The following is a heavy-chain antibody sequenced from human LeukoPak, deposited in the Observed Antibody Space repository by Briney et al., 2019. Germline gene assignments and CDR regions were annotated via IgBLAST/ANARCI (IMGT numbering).Heavy chain of an antibody. CDR2: ISGSGGST. CDR1: GFTFSSYA. Sequence: QPGGSLRLSCAASGFTFSSYAMSWGRQAPGKGLEWVSAISGSGGSTYYADSVKGRFTISRDNSKNTLYLQMNSLRAEDTAVYYCAREKSLYYYDSSAQGAFDIWGQGTMVTVSS. V-gene: IGHV3-23*01. J-gene: IGHJ3*02. CDR3: AREKSLYYYDSSAQGAFDI. D-gene: IGHD3-22*01.